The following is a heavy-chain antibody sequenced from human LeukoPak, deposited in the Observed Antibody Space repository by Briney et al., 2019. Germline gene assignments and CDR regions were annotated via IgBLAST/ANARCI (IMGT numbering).Heavy chain of an antibody. D-gene: IGHD3-16*01. CDR3: VRGGGSFDS. CDR2: IKYDGSDK. V-gene: IGHV3-7*04. Sequence: GGSLRLSCAASGFTFSGFWMSLVRQAPTKGLEWVANIKYDGSDKRYVDSVKGRFTVSRYNTNNSLYLQMNSLRAEDTAVYYCVRGGGSFDSWGQGTLVTVSS. CDR1: GFTFSGFW. J-gene: IGHJ4*02.